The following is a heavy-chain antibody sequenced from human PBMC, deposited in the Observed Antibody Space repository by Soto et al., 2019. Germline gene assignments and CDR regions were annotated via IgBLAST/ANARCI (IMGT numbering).Heavy chain of an antibody. Sequence: GSLRLSCAASGFTFSSYAMHWVRQAPGKGLEWVAVISYDGSNKYYADSVKGRFTISRDNSKNTLYLQMNSLRAEDTAVYYCARDLDRGYFDYWGQGTLVTVSS. J-gene: IGHJ4*02. CDR1: GFTFSSYA. CDR2: ISYDGSNK. V-gene: IGHV3-30-3*01. CDR3: ARDLDRGYFDY.